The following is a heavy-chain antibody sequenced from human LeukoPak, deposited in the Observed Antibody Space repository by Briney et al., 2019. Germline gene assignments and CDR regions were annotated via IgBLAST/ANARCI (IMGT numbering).Heavy chain of an antibody. D-gene: IGHD6-13*01. CDR3: AKDRTYSSSWYTYYYYGMDV. V-gene: IGHV3-9*01. J-gene: IGHJ6*02. Sequence: GGSLRLSCAASGFTFDDYAMHWVRQAPGKGLEWVSGFSWNSGSIGYADSVKGRFTISRDNAKNSLYLQMNSLRAEDTALYYCAKDRTYSSSWYTYYYYGMDVWGQGTTVSVSS. CDR1: GFTFDDYA. CDR2: FSWNSGSI.